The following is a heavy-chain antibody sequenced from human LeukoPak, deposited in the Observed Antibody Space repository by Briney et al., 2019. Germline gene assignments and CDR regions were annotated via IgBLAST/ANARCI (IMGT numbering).Heavy chain of an antibody. CDR3: ARRVTTRYYFDF. CDR1: GGSINNYY. CDR2: IHYSGST. D-gene: IGHD2-21*02. J-gene: IGHJ4*02. V-gene: IGHV4-59*08. Sequence: SETLSLTCTVSGGSINNYYWNWIRQPPGKGLEWIGYIHYSGSTNYNPSLKSRVTISEDTSKNQFSLRLSSVTAADTAVYYCARRVTTRYYFDFWGQGTLVTVSA.